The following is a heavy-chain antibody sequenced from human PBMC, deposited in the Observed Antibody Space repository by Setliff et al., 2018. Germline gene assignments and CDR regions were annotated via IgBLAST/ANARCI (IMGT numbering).Heavy chain of an antibody. CDR3: ARGRAGHSGH. J-gene: IGHJ4*02. CDR1: DGSISSGGYY. CDR2: IYYSGSTS. D-gene: IGHD6-19*01. Sequence: SETLSLTCTVSDGSISSGGYYWSWIRQHPGKGLEWIGYIYYSGSTSYYNPSLKSRVTISVDTSRNQFSLKLSSVTAADTAVYYCARGRAGHSGHWGQGTLVTVSS. V-gene: IGHV4-31*03.